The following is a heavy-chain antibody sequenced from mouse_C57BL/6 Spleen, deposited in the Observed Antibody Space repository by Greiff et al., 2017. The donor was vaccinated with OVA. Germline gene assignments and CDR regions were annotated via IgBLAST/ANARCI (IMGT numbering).Heavy chain of an antibody. D-gene: IGHD2-4*01. Sequence: QVQLQQPGAELVKPGASVKLSCKASGYTFTSYWMQWVKQRPGQGLEWIGEIDPSDSYTNYNQKFKGKATFTVDTSSSTAYMQLSSLTSEDSAVYYCARVYYDYDVGFAYWGQGTLVTVSA. CDR1: GYTFTSYW. V-gene: IGHV1-50*01. CDR3: ARVYYDYDVGFAY. CDR2: IDPSDSYT. J-gene: IGHJ3*01.